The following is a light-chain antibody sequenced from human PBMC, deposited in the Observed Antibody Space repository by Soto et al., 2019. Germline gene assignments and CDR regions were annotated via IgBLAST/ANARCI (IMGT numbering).Light chain of an antibody. V-gene: IGKV3-15*01. J-gene: IGKJ4*01. CDR3: QQYEKWPLT. Sequence: EIVMTQSPATLSVSPGERVTLSCRANQSVGRSLAWYQQKAGQAPRLLIYGASTRATGTPVRFSGSGSGTEFSLTISRLQSEDFLVYYCQQYEKWPLTFGGGTKVEIK. CDR1: QSVGRS. CDR2: GAS.